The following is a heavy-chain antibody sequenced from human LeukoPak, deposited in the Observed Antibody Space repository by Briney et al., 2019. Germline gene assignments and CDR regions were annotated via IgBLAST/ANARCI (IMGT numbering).Heavy chain of an antibody. J-gene: IGHJ4*02. V-gene: IGHV4-4*07. Sequence: SETLSLTCTVSGGPISSYYWSWIRQPAGKGLEWIGRIYTSGSTNYNPSLKSRVTMSVDTSKNQFSLKLSSVTAADTAVYYCARIVRYNWNDVYFDYWGQGTLVTVSS. CDR3: ARIVRYNWNDVYFDY. CDR1: GGPISSYY. D-gene: IGHD1-1*01. CDR2: IYTSGST.